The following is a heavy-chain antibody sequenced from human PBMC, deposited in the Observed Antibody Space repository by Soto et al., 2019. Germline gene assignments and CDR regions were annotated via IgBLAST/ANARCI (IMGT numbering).Heavy chain of an antibody. Sequence: ASVKVSCKASGYTFTSYYMHWVRQAPGQGLEWMGIINPSGGSTSYAQKFQGRVTMTRDTFTSTVYMELSSLRSEDTAVYYCAREETVVVGYYYYGMDVWGQGTTVTVSS. CDR2: INPSGGST. CDR1: GYTFTSYY. J-gene: IGHJ6*01. CDR3: AREETVVVGYYYYGMDV. V-gene: IGHV1-46*01. D-gene: IGHD2-21*01.